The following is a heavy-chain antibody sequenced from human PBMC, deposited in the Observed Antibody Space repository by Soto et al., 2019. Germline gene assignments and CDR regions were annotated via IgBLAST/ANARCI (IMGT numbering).Heavy chain of an antibody. CDR1: GGTFSSYA. V-gene: IGHV1-69*13. J-gene: IGHJ6*01. CDR3: ASDEYGDYGGGYYYGMEV. Sequence: GASVKVSCKASGGTFSSYAISWVRQAPGQGLEWMGGIIPIFGTANYAQKFQGRVTMTADESTSTDYMETRSLRPEQKAVYYCASDEYGDYGGGYYYGMEVW. D-gene: IGHD4-17*01. CDR2: IIPIFGTA.